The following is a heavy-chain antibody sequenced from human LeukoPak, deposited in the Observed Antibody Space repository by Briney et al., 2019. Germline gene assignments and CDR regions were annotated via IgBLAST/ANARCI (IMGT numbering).Heavy chain of an antibody. V-gene: IGHV1-8*03. J-gene: IGHJ5*02. CDR2: MNPNSGNT. CDR3: ARGVVETIFGVVISTNWFDP. Sequence: ASVKVSCKASGYTFTSYGINWVRQATGQGLEWMGWMNPNSGNTGYAQKFQGRVTITRNTSISTAYMELSSLRSEDTAVYYCARGVVETIFGVVISTNWFDPWGQGTLVTVSS. D-gene: IGHD3-3*01. CDR1: GYTFTSYG.